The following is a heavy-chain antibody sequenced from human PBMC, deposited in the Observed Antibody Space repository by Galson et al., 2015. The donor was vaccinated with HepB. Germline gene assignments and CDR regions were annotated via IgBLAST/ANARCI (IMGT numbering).Heavy chain of an antibody. CDR2: ISSSSSTI. Sequence: SLRLSCAASGFTFSSYSMNWVRQAPGKGLEWVSYISSSSSTIYYADSVKGRFTISRDNAKNSLYLQMNSLRAEDTAVYYCASRYGSGSYHYYYYMDVWGKGTTVTVSS. J-gene: IGHJ6*03. V-gene: IGHV3-48*01. CDR3: ASRYGSGSYHYYYYMDV. CDR1: GFTFSSYS. D-gene: IGHD3-10*01.